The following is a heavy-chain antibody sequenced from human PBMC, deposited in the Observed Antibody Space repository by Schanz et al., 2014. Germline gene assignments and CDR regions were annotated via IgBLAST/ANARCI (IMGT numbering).Heavy chain of an antibody. CDR2: INPSGGGT. Sequence: QVQLVQSGAEVKKPGSSMKVSCKASGGTFSTYTISWVRQAPGQGLEWMGIINPSGGGTSYALRFQDRVTVTRDTSRSTVYMELSSLRSEDTAVYYCARGYGDSPTDFWGQGTLVTVSS. V-gene: IGHV1-46*01. CDR3: ARGYGDSPTDF. CDR1: GGTFSTYT. D-gene: IGHD4-17*01. J-gene: IGHJ4*02.